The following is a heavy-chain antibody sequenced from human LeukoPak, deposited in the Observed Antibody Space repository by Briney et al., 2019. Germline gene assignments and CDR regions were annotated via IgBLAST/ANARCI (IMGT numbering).Heavy chain of an antibody. D-gene: IGHD3-10*01. CDR1: GXTFWTYW. CDR3: VRETYGAGNRSFDL. V-gene: IGHV3-74*01. Sequence: GGSLRLSCEASGXTFWTYWMHWVRQAPGEGLVWVSRIHSTESYTAYADSVKGRFTISRDNAKNTLSLHMSSLRAEDTAIYYCVRETYGAGNRSFDLWGRGTLVVVSS. CDR2: IHSTESYT. J-gene: IGHJ2*01.